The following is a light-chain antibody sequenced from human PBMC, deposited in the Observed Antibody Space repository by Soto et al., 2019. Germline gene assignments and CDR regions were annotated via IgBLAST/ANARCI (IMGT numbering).Light chain of an antibody. CDR2: EVT. Sequence: QSVLTQPASVSGSPGQSITISCTGTSSDVGGYKYVSWYQQHPDKAPKILIYEVTTRPSGVSDRFSGSKSGNTASLTISGLQAEDDADYYCSSFTSRFTFNYVFGTGTKLTVL. V-gene: IGLV2-14*01. J-gene: IGLJ1*01. CDR3: SSFTSRFTFNYV. CDR1: SSDVGGYKY.